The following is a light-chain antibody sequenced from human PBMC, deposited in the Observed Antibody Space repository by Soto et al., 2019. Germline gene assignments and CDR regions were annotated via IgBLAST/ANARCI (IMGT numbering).Light chain of an antibody. CDR2: EVS. CDR3: SSYTDTSTLV. J-gene: IGLJ1*01. Sequence: QSVLTQPPSASGTPGQRITISCTGTTSDVGGYVSWYQQHPGKAPKLIIYEVSNRPSGVSNRFSGSKSGNTASLTISGLQAEDEAGYYCSSYTDTSTLVFGSGTKVTVL. CDR1: TSDVGGY. V-gene: IGLV2-14*01.